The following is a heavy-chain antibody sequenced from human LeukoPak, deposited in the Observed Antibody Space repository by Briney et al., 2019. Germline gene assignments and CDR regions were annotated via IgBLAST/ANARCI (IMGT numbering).Heavy chain of an antibody. CDR1: GYTFTGYY. J-gene: IGHJ4*02. CDR3: ARDVDIVVVPAADFDY. CDR2: INPNRGGT. V-gene: IGHV1-2*02. Sequence: ASVKDSCKSSGYTFTGYYMHWVRQAPGQGLEWMGWINPNRGGTNYAQKFQGRVTMTRDTSISTAYMELSRLRADDTAVYYCARDVDIVVVPAADFDYWGQGTLVTVSS. D-gene: IGHD2-2*01.